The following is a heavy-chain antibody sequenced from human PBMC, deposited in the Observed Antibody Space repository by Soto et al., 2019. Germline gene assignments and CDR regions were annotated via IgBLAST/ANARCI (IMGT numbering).Heavy chain of an antibody. CDR3: ERVYRITMVGGELSES. CDR2: ISAYNGNT. Sequence: QVQLVQSGAEVKKPGASVKVSCKASGYTFTSYGISWVRQAPGQGLEWMGWISAYNGNTNYAQKLQGRVTMTTDTSTSTVYMELRSLSSDDTSVYYCERVYRITMVGGELSESWGQVTLVTVSS. V-gene: IGHV1-18*01. D-gene: IGHD3-10*01. J-gene: IGHJ5*02. CDR1: GYTFTSYG.